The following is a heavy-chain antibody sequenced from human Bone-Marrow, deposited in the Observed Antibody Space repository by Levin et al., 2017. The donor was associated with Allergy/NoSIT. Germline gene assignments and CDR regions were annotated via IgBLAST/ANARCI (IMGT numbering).Heavy chain of an antibody. D-gene: IGHD2-15*01. Sequence: GGSLRLSCAASGFTFDDYAMHWVRQAPGKGLEWVSGISWNSGSIGYADSVKGRFTISRDNAKNSLYLQMNSLRAEDTALYYCAKANGYCSGGSCFDYWGQGTLVTVSS. J-gene: IGHJ4*02. CDR2: ISWNSGSI. V-gene: IGHV3-9*01. CDR3: AKANGYCSGGSCFDY. CDR1: GFTFDDYA.